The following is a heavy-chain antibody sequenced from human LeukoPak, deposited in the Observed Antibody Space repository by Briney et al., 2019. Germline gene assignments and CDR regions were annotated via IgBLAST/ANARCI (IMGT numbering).Heavy chain of an antibody. V-gene: IGHV3-30-3*01. Sequence: GGSLRLSCAASGFTFSSSAMHWVRQAPGKGLEWVAVISYGGSDKFYADSVKGRFTISRDNSKNTLYLQMNSLRAEDTATYYCARVVVATGVESSYFGLWGRGTLAAVSS. CDR2: ISYGGSDK. D-gene: IGHD5-12*01. J-gene: IGHJ2*01. CDR1: GFTFSSSA. CDR3: ARVVVATGVESSYFGL.